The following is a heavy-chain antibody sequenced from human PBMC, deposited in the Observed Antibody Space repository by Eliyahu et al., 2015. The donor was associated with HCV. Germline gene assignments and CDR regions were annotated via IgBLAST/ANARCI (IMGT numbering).Heavy chain of an antibody. CDR3: ATPTNYYDSSGYSFDY. CDR2: ISGSGGST. V-gene: IGHV3-23*01. CDR1: GFTFSSXA. D-gene: IGHD3-22*01. Sequence: EVQLLESGGGLVQPGGSLRLSXXASGFTFSSXAMXWVRQAPGKGLEXXSAISGSGGSTYYADSVKGRFTISRDNPKNTLYLQMNSLRAEDTAVYYCATPTNYYDSSGYSFDYWGQGTLVTVSS. J-gene: IGHJ4*02.